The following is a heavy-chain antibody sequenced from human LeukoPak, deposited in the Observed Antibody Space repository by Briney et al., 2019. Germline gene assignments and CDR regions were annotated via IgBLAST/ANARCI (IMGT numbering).Heavy chain of an antibody. V-gene: IGHV4-4*07. CDR3: ARDTYYYDSSGYWPAFDI. D-gene: IGHD3-22*01. Sequence: KSSETLSLTCTVSGGSISSYYWSWIRQPAGEGLDWIGRIYTSGSTNYNPSLKSRVTMSVDTSKNQFSLKLSSVTAADTAVYYCARDTYYYDSSGYWPAFDIWGQGTMVTVSS. CDR2: IYTSGST. CDR1: GGSISSYY. J-gene: IGHJ3*02.